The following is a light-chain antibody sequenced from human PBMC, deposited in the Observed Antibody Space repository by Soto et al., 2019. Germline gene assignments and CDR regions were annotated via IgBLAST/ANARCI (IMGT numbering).Light chain of an antibody. CDR2: LNSDGSH. V-gene: IGLV4-69*01. CDR1: SGHSSYA. CDR3: QTYEV. J-gene: IGLJ2*01. Sequence: QSVLTQSPSASASLRASVKLTCTLSSGHSSYAIAWHQQQPEKAPRYLMKLNSDGSHSKGDGIPDRFSGSSSGAERYLTISSLQSEDEADYYCQTYEVFGGGTKLTVL.